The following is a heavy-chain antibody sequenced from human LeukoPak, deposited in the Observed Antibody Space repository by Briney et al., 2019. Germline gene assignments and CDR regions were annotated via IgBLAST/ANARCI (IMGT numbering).Heavy chain of an antibody. CDR1: GLTVSSNY. D-gene: IGHD5-24*01. CDR2: IYSGGST. Sequence: GGSLRLSCAASGLTVSSNYMSWVRQAPGKGLEWVSVIYSGGSTYYADSVKGRFTISRDNSKNTLYLQMNSLRAEDTAVYYCAKSRTGVGMATGGLFDYWGQGTLVTVSS. V-gene: IGHV3-53*01. CDR3: AKSRTGVGMATGGLFDY. J-gene: IGHJ4*02.